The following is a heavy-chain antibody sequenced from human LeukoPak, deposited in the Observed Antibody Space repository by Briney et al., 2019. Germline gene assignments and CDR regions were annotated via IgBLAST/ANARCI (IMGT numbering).Heavy chain of an antibody. CDR3: AKLSLLWFGELESPFDY. V-gene: IGHV3-23*01. J-gene: IGHJ4*02. Sequence: GGSLRLSCAASGFTFSSYAMSWVRQAPGKGLEWVSAISGSGGSTYYADSVKGRFTISRDNSKNTLYLQMNSLRAEDTAVYYCAKLSLLWFGELESPFDYWGQGTLVTVSS. CDR2: ISGSGGST. D-gene: IGHD3-10*01. CDR1: GFTFSSYA.